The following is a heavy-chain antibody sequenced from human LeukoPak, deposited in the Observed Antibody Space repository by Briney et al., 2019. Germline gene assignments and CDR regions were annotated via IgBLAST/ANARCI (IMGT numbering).Heavy chain of an antibody. D-gene: IGHD5-12*01. V-gene: IGHV1-69*13. Sequence: ASVKVSCKASGGTFSSYAISWVRQAPGQGLEWMGGIIPIFGTANYAQKFQGRVTITADGSTSTAYMELSSLRSEDTAVYYCARDCGCSGYDFCSDYWGQGTLVTVSS. CDR2: IIPIFGTA. J-gene: IGHJ4*02. CDR3: ARDCGCSGYDFCSDY. CDR1: GGTFSSYA.